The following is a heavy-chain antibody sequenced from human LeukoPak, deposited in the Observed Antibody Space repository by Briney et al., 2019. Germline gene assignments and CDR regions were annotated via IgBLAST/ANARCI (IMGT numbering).Heavy chain of an antibody. CDR1: GFTFSSYS. CDR2: ISTTSDYI. CDR3: ARGGIYSQGFDY. Sequence: PGGSLRLSCAASGFTFSSYSMNWVRQAPGKGLEWVSSISTTSDYIYYADSLKGRLTISRDNAKNSLYLQMNSLRAEDTAVYYCARGGIYSQGFDYWGQGTQVTVSS. J-gene: IGHJ4*02. V-gene: IGHV3-21*01. D-gene: IGHD6-13*01.